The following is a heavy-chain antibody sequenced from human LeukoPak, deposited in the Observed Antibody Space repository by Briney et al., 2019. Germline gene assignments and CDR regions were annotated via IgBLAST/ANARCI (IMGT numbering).Heavy chain of an antibody. Sequence: GGSLRLSCAASGFTFDDCAMHWVRHAPGKSLEWVSLISWNGGSTYYADSVKGRFTISRDNSKNSLFLQMNSLRPEDTALYYCVKGGSGSYLYFDYWGQGTLVTVSS. D-gene: IGHD3-10*01. V-gene: IGHV3-43D*03. J-gene: IGHJ4*02. CDR2: ISWNGGST. CDR1: GFTFDDCA. CDR3: VKGGSGSYLYFDY.